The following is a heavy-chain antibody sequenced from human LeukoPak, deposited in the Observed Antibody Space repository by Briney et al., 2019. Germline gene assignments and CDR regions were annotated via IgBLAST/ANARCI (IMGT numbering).Heavy chain of an antibody. D-gene: IGHD1-1*01. Sequence: PGGPLRLSCAASGFTFSSYWMSWVPQAPGKGPEWVANIKQDGREKYYVDSVKGRFTISRDNAKNSLYLQMNSLRAEDTAVYYCARDRARTGYFDYWGQGTLVTVSS. J-gene: IGHJ4*02. CDR3: ARDRARTGYFDY. V-gene: IGHV3-7*01. CDR1: GFTFSSYW. CDR2: IKQDGREK.